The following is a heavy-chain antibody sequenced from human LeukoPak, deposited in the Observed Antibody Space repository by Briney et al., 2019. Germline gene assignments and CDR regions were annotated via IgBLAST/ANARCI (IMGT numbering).Heavy chain of an antibody. D-gene: IGHD3-9*01. CDR2: IYYSGST. CDR1: GGCISSYY. Sequence: PSETLSLTCIVSGGCISSYYWSWIRQPPGKGLEWIGYIYYSGSTNYNPSLRSRVTISVDTSKHEFSLKLSSVTAADTAVYYCASVTLDDWFRVAYWGQGTLVTVSS. CDR3: ASVTLDDWFRVAY. J-gene: IGHJ4*02. V-gene: IGHV4-59*01.